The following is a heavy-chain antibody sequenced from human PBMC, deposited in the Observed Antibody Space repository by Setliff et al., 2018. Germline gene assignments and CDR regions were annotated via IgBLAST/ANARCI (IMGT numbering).Heavy chain of an antibody. CDR2: ISSSGAT. V-gene: IGHV4-39*06. CDR1: DDSFYSDYYF. J-gene: IGHJ4*02. Sequence: PSETLSLTCSVSDDSFYSDYYFWGWIRQPPGKGLEWIATISSSGATNYNSSLKSRVTLSRDVAKRQFALNLRSVTAVDTAVYFCARDDPNHYDVSGYSVGYFDYWGLGTPVTVSS. D-gene: IGHD3-22*01. CDR3: ARDDPNHYDVSGYSVGYFDY.